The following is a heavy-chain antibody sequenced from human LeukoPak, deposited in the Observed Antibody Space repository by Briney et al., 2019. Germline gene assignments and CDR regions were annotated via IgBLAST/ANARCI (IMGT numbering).Heavy chain of an antibody. J-gene: IGHJ6*03. CDR2: MNPNSGNT. Sequence: ASVKVSCKASGYTFTSYDINWVRQATGQGLEWMGWMNPNSGNTGYAQKFQGRVTITRNTSISTAYMELSSLRSEDTAVYYCARGRSGSYFSYYYYMDVWGKGTTVTVSS. D-gene: IGHD1-26*01. CDR1: GYTFTSYD. CDR3: ARGRSGSYFSYYYYMDV. V-gene: IGHV1-8*03.